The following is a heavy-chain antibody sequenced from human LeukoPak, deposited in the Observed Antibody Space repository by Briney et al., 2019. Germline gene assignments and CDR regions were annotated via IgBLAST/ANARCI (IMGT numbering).Heavy chain of an antibody. CDR2: INPNSGGT. V-gene: IGHV1-2*02. J-gene: IGHJ6*02. CDR3: ARDRYNWNDGNNYYYGMDV. CDR1: GYTFTGYY. Sequence: ASVKVSCKASGYTFTGYYMHWVRQAPGQGLEWMGWINPNSGGTNYAQKFQGRVTMTRDTSISTAYMELSSLRSEDTAVYYCARDRYNWNDGNNYYYGMDVWGQGTTVTVSS. D-gene: IGHD1-1*01.